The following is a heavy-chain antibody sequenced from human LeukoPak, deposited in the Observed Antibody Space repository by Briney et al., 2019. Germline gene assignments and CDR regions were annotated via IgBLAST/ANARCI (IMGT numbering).Heavy chain of an antibody. V-gene: IGHV4-39*01. CDR1: GGSMNTYY. CDR2: IYYSGSP. CDR3: ARHRGSGSVEYQLLYNDFDY. Sequence: PSETLSLTCTVSGGSMNTYYWGWIRQPPGKGLEWIGSIYYSGSPYYNPSLKSRVTISVDTSKNQFSLKLSSVTAADTAVYYCARHRGSGSVEYQLLYNDFDYWGQGTLVTVSS. J-gene: IGHJ4*02. D-gene: IGHD2-2*02.